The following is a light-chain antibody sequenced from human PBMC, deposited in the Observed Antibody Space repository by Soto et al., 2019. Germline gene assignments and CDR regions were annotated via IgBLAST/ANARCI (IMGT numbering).Light chain of an antibody. Sequence: DIQMTQSPSTLSASALGIVTITFRASQSISSWLAWYQHKPGKAPKLLIYDASNLDSGVPSRFSGSGSGTEFSLTISNLQTDDCATYYCQQYENYWTFGQGTKVDIK. V-gene: IGKV1-5*01. CDR1: QSISSW. CDR2: DAS. CDR3: QQYENYWT. J-gene: IGKJ1*01.